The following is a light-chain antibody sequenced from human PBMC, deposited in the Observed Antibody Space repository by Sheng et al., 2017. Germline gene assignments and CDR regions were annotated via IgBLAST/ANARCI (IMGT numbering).Light chain of an antibody. V-gene: IGKV3-11*01. Sequence: EIVLTQSPATLSLSPGERATLSCRASQSVSIYLAWYQQKPGQGPRLLIYETSKRATGIPARFSGSGSGTDFTLTINNLEPEDFAVYYCQQRGNWPITFGQGTQLEIK. J-gene: IGKJ5*01. CDR1: QSVSIY. CDR3: QQRGNWPIT. CDR2: ETS.